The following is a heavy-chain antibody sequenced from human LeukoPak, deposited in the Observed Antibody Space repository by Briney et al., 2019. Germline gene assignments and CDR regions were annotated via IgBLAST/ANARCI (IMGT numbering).Heavy chain of an antibody. J-gene: IGHJ4*02. CDR3: ARESRYYGSGTPLDY. V-gene: IGHV3-7*03. CDR2: IKQDGSEK. CDR1: GFTFSSYW. Sequence: GGSLRLSCAASGFTFSSYWMSWVRQAPGKGLEGVANIKQDGSEKYYVDSVKGRFTISRDNAKNSLYLQMNSLRAEDTAVYYCARESRYYGSGTPLDYWGQGTLVTVSS. D-gene: IGHD3-10*01.